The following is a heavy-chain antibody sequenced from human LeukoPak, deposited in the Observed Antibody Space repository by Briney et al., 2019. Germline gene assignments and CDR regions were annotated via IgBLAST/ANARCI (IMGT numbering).Heavy chain of an antibody. J-gene: IGHJ4*02. CDR1: GFTFSSYS. Sequence: GGSPRLSCAASGFTFSSYSMNWVRQAPGKGLEWVSYISSSSSTIYYADSVKGRFTISRDNAKNSLYLQMNSLRDEDTAVYYCARSDYYDSSGYPDYWGQGTLVTVSS. V-gene: IGHV3-48*02. D-gene: IGHD3-22*01. CDR2: ISSSSSTI. CDR3: ARSDYYDSSGYPDY.